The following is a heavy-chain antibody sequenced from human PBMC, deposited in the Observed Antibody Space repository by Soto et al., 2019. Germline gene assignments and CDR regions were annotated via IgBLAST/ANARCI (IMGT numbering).Heavy chain of an antibody. J-gene: IGHJ4*02. CDR3: VRFGGAAAGPGDY. D-gene: IGHD6-13*01. CDR1: EFTFSSYE. Sequence: GGSLRLSCVASEFTFSSYEMNWVRQAPGKGLEWVSYISSSGTTIYYTDSVKGRFTISRDNAKKSLYLQMNSLRAEDTAVYYCVRFGGAAAGPGDYGGQGTLVTVSS. CDR2: ISSSGTTI. V-gene: IGHV3-48*03.